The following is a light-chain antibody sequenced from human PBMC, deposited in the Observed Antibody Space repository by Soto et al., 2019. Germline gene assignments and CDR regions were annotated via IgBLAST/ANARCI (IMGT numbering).Light chain of an antibody. J-gene: IGKJ1*01. CDR3: QHYNSYSEA. CDR1: HSVSRTY. V-gene: IGKV3-20*01. Sequence: EIVLTQSPGTLSLSPGERATLSCQASHSVSRTYLAWYQQKPGQAPRLLIFGASDRATGTPDRFSGSGSGTEFTLTISRLQPDDFATYYCQHYNSYSEAFGQGTKLDIK. CDR2: GAS.